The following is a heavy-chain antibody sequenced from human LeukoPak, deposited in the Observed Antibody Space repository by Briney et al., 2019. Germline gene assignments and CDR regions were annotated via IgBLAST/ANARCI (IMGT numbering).Heavy chain of an antibody. CDR3: ARESSGIAATDKIDF. Sequence: GGSLRLSCAASGFTFSSYSMNWVRQAPGKGLEWVSSFTSRSGTIYYADSVKGRFTISRDNAKNSLFLQMSSLRVEDTAVYYCARESSGIAATDKIDFWGQGTLVTVSS. CDR2: FTSRSGTI. J-gene: IGHJ4*02. CDR1: GFTFSSYS. D-gene: IGHD6-13*01. V-gene: IGHV3-21*01.